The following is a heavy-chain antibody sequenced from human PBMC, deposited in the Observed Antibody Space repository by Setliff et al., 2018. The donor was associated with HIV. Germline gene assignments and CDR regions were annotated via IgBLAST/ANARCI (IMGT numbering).Heavy chain of an antibody. CDR2: IRSKTFGGTT. CDR1: GFTFGDYA. Sequence: PGGSLRLSCATSGFTFGDYAMSWVRQAPGKGLEWVGVIRSKTFGGTTQYAAAVKGRFAISRDDSRRIAYLQMNSLKTEDTAVYYCILLGMAGAFDIWGQGTMVTVSS. J-gene: IGHJ3*02. D-gene: IGHD6-19*01. CDR3: ILLGMAGAFDI. V-gene: IGHV3-49*04.